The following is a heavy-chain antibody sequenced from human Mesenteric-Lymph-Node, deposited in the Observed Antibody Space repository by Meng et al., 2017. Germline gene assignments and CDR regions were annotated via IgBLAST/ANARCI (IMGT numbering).Heavy chain of an antibody. V-gene: IGHV3-48*03. CDR3: ARDQYCSSTSCYTSWLGIDY. CDR2: ISSSGSTI. D-gene: IGHD2-2*02. Sequence: GGSLRLSCAASGFTFSSYEMNWVRQAPGKGLEWVSYISSSGSTIYYADSVKGRFTISRDNAKNSLYLQMNSLRAEDTAVYYCARDQYCSSTSCYTSWLGIDYWGQGTLVTVSS. J-gene: IGHJ4*02. CDR1: GFTFSSYE.